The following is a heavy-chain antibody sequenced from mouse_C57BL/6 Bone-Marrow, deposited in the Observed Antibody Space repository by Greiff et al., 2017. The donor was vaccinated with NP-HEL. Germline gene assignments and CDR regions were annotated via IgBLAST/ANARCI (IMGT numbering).Heavy chain of an antibody. Sequence: EVQLQQSGAELVRPGASVKLSCTASGFNIKDDYMHWVKQRPEQGLEWIGWIDPENGDTEYASKFQGKATITADTSSNTAYLQLSSLTSEDTAVYYCTTGTTVVGYFDVWGTGTTVTVSS. J-gene: IGHJ1*03. D-gene: IGHD1-1*01. V-gene: IGHV14-4*01. CDR1: GFNIKDDY. CDR3: TTGTTVVGYFDV. CDR2: IDPENGDT.